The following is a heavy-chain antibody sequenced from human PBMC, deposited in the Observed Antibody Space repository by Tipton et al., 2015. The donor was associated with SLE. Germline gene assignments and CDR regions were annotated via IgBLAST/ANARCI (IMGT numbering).Heavy chain of an antibody. D-gene: IGHD3-3*01. CDR3: ARAYNDFWSGLYYYYGMDV. V-gene: IGHV4-61*09. CDR2: IYTSGST. Sequence: TLSLTCTVSGYSISSGYYWGWIRQPAGKGLEWIGYIYTSGSTNYNPSLKSRVTIAVDTSKNQFSLKLKSVTAADTAVYYCARAYNDFWSGLYYYYGMDVWGQGTTVSVSS. J-gene: IGHJ6*02. CDR1: GYSISSGYY.